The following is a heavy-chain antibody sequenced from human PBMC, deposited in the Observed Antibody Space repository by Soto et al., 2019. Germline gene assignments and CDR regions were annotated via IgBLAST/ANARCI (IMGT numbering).Heavy chain of an antibody. CDR2: ISGSGGRT. CDR3: ATTSYCGSTSCYGGDAFDI. J-gene: IGHJ3*02. Sequence: EVQMLESGGGLVQPGGSLRLSCAASGFTFNNYAMSWVRQAPGKGLEWVSAISGSGGRTYYADSVKGRFTISRDKSMNTLYLLMNSLRAEDTAVYYCATTSYCGSTSCYGGDAFDIWGQGTMVTVAS. CDR1: GFTFNNYA. V-gene: IGHV3-23*01. D-gene: IGHD2-2*01.